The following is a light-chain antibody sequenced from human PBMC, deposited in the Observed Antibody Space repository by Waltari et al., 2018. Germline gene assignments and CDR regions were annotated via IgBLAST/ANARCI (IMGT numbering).Light chain of an antibody. CDR2: EVS. CDR3: ASYAGSRYV. CDR1: SSDVGGYNY. J-gene: IGLJ1*01. Sequence: TISCTGTSSDVGGYNYVSWYQQHPGKVPKLMIYEVSKRPSGVPDRFSGSKSGNTASLTVSGLQAEDEADYYCASYAGSRYVFGTGTKVTVL. V-gene: IGLV2-8*01.